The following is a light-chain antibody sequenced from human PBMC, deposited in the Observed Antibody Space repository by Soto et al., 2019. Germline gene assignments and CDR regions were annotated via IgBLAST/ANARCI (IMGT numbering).Light chain of an antibody. CDR3: QQYSSHDLLT. CDR1: QSISSW. V-gene: IGKV1-5*01. J-gene: IGKJ4*01. CDR2: DAS. Sequence: DIQMTQSPATLSASVGDRVTITCRASQSISSWLAWYQEKPGRAPKLLIYDASTLESGVPSRLSGSGSGTEFTLTISSLQPDDFATYYCQQYSSHDLLTFGGGTKVDIK.